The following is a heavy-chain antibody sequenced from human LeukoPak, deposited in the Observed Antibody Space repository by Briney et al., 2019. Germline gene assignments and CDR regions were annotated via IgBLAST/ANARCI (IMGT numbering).Heavy chain of an antibody. CDR2: IIPILGIA. J-gene: IGHJ4*02. D-gene: IGHD6-13*01. V-gene: IGHV1-69*04. CDR1: GGTFSSYA. CDR3: ARGRGSSWYYFDY. Sequence: ASVKVSCKASGGTFSSYAISWVRQAPGQGLEWMGRIIPILGIANYAQKFQGRVTITADKSTSTAYMELSSLRSEDTAVYYCARGRGSSWYYFDYWGQGTLVTVSS.